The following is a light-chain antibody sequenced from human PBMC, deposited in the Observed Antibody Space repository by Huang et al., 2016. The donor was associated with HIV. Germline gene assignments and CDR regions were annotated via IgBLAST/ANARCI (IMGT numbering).Light chain of an antibody. J-gene: IGKJ4*01. Sequence: DIQMTQSPSSLSAFVGDRVTITCRASQSVTHSLHWYQQKPGKAPKLLLDSASSLQSGVPSRFSGTGSGTYFTLTINSLQPEDFATYYCQQSYRAPLTFGGGTRVEIK. V-gene: IGKV1-39*01. CDR3: QQSYRAPLT. CDR1: QSVTHS. CDR2: SAS.